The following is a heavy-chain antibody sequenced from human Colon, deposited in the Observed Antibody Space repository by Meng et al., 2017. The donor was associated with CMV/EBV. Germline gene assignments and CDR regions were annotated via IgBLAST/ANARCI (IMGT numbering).Heavy chain of an antibody. CDR1: GFTFSSYA. J-gene: IGHJ6*02. CDR3: ARDRYYGMDV. CDR2: ISYDGSNK. V-gene: IGHV3-30*04. Sequence: GGSLRLSCAASGFTFSSYAMHWVRQAPGKGLEWVAVISYDGSNKYYADSAKGRFTISRDNSKNTLYLQMNSLRAEDTAVYYCARDRYYGMDVWGQGTTVTVSS.